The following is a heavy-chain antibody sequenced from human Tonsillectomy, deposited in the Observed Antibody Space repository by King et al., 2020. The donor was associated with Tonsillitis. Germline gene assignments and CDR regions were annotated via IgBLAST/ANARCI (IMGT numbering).Heavy chain of an antibody. CDR1: GGSISSDGYS. CDR3: ARGTHNIKWALDY. D-gene: IGHD1-26*01. J-gene: IGHJ4*02. V-gene: IGHV4-30-4*07. Sequence: VQLQESGPGLVKPSQTLSLTCAVSGGSISSDGYSWNWIRQPPGKGLEWIGYIDYSGNTYYNPSLKSRISISLNTSKNLFSLRLSSVTAADTAVYYCARGTHNIKWALDYGGQGTVVTVSS. CDR2: IDYSGNT.